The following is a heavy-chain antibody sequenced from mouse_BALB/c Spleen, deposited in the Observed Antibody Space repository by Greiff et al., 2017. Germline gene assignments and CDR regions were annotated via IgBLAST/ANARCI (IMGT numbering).Heavy chain of an antibody. D-gene: IGHD4-1*01. V-gene: IGHV3-8*02. CDR3: ATPTGTWGYFDV. J-gene: IGHJ1*01. Sequence: EVQLQESGPSLVKPSQTLSLTCSVTGDSITSGYWNWIRKFPGNKLEYMGYISNSGSTYYTPSLKSRISITRDTSKNQYYLQLNSVTTEDTATYYCATPTGTWGYFDVWGAGTTVTVSS. CDR2: ISNSGST. CDR1: GDSITSGY.